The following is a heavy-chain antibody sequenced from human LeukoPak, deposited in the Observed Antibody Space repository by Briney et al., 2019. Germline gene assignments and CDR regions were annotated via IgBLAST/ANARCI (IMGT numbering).Heavy chain of an antibody. V-gene: IGHV3-30*03. CDR1: GYTFINYG. D-gene: IGHD1-26*01. CDR3: AREKVGAIDY. CDR2: ISNDGRRT. J-gene: IGHJ4*02. Sequence: GGSLRLSCAASGYTFINYGMHWVRQAPGKGLEWVAVISNDGRRTYYADSLKGRFTISRDNSKNTVYLQVSSLRAEDTAVYYCAREKVGAIDYRGQGTLVTVS.